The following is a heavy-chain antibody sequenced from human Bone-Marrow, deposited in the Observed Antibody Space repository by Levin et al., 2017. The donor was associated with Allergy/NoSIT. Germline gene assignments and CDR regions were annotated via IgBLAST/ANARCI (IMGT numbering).Heavy chain of an antibody. Sequence: PEASVKVSCVASGFTVSSNYMNWVRQAPGKGLEWVSVIYSGGSTYYADSVKGRFTISRDNSKNTLYLQMSSLRAEDTAVYYCATDRAYCSNTTCNLPDAFDIWGQGTMVTVSS. V-gene: IGHV3-66*01. CDR3: ATDRAYCSNTTCNLPDAFDI. D-gene: IGHD2-8*01. J-gene: IGHJ3*02. CDR2: IYSGGST. CDR1: GFTVSSNY.